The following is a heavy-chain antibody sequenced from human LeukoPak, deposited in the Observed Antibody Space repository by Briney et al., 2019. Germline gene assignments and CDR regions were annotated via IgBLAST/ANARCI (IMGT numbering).Heavy chain of an antibody. CDR2: IYYSGST. CDR3: ARRDYGGNSGHFDY. D-gene: IGHD4-23*01. Sequence: SETLSLTCTVSGGSISSYYWSWIRQPPGKGLEWIGYIYYSGSTNYNPSLKSRVTISVDTSKNQFSLKLSSVTAADTAVYYCARRDYGGNSGHFDYWGQGTLVTVSS. J-gene: IGHJ4*02. V-gene: IGHV4-59*12. CDR1: GGSISSYY.